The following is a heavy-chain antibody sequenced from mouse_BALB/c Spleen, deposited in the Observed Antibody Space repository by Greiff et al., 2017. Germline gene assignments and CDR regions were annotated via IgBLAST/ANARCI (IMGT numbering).Heavy chain of an antibody. CDR3: ARQEAAYYFDY. Sequence: VQLQQSGAELVRPGSSVKISCKASGYAFSSYWMNWVKQRPGQGLEWIGQIYPGDGDTNYNGKFKGKATLTADKSSSTAYMQLSSLTSEDSAVYFCARQEAAYYFDYWGQGTTLTVSS. CDR1: GYAFSSYW. CDR2: IYPGDGDT. V-gene: IGHV1-80*01. J-gene: IGHJ2*01.